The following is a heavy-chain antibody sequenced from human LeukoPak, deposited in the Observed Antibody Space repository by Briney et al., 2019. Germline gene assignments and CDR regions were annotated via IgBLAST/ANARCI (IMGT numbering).Heavy chain of an antibody. CDR3: AREAYYNFWSGQNEN. J-gene: IGHJ1*01. D-gene: IGHD3-3*01. CDR1: GYNFPGYY. Sequence: ASVKVSCKASGYNFPGYYMHWVRQAPGQGLQWMGWINTKSGDTNYAQKFQGRFTITRDTSLNTIYLEISRLRFDDTAVYFCAREAYYNFWSGQNENWGQGTPVTVSS. CDR2: INTKSGDT. V-gene: IGHV1-2*02.